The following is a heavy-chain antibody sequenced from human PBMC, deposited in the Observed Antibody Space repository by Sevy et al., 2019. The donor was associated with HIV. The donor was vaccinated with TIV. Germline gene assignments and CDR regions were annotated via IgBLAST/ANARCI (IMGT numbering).Heavy chain of an antibody. Sequence: GGSLRLSCAASGFTFSSYWMHWVRHAPGKGLLWVSRINVDGSGTIYADSVKGRFTISRDNAKNTLYLQMTSLRAEDTAVYYCAEESVVTWTGPVDYEYGMDVWGLGTSVTVSS. V-gene: IGHV3-74*01. CDR1: GFTFSSYW. J-gene: IGHJ6*02. D-gene: IGHD3-22*01. CDR3: AEESVVTWTGPVDYEYGMDV. CDR2: INVDGSGT.